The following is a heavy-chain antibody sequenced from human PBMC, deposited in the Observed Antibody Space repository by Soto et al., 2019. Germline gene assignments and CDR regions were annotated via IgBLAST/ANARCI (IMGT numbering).Heavy chain of an antibody. CDR1: GFTFSSYA. Sequence: PGGSLRLSCAASGFTFSSYAMSWVRQAPGKGLEWVSAISGSGGSTYYADSVKGRFTISRDNSKNTLYLQMNSLRAEDTAVYYCAKDAPPGYSYGRHDAFDIWGQGTMVTVSS. CDR2: ISGSGGST. J-gene: IGHJ3*02. V-gene: IGHV3-23*01. D-gene: IGHD5-18*01. CDR3: AKDAPPGYSYGRHDAFDI.